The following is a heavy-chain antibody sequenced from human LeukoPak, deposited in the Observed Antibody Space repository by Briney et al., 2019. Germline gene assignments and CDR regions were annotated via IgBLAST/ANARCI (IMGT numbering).Heavy chain of an antibody. V-gene: IGHV4-59*01. J-gene: IGHJ3*02. CDR2: IYYSGST. D-gene: IGHD3-22*01. CDR1: GGSISSYY. CDR3: ARDLRSAMYYYDSSGYYPYDAFDI. Sequence: PSETLSLTCTVSGGSISSYYWSWIRQPPGKGLEWIGYIYYSGSTNYNPSLKSRVTISVDTSKNQFSLKLGSVTAADTAVYYCARDLRSAMYYYDSSGYYPYDAFDIWGQGTMVTVSS.